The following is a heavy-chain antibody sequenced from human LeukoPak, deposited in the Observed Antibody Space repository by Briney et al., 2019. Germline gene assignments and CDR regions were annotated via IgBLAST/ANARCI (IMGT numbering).Heavy chain of an antibody. CDR3: ASYTFGGVLYFDY. CDR2: IYHSGST. Sequence: PSGTLSLTCAVSGGSISSSNWWSWVRQPPGKGLEWIGEIYHSGSTNYNPSLKSRVTISVDKSKNQFSLKLSSVTAADAAVYYCASYTFGGVLYFDYWGQGTLVTVST. CDR1: GGSISSSNW. J-gene: IGHJ4*02. V-gene: IGHV4-4*02. D-gene: IGHD3-16*01.